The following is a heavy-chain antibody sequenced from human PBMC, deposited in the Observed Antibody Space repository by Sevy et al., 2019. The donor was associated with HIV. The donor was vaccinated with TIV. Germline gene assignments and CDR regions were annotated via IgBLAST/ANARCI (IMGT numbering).Heavy chain of an antibody. CDR3: ARDVDTAMVGGFDY. CDR1: GGSISSGSYY. Sequence: SETLSLTCTVSGGSISSGSYYWSWIRQPAGKGLEWIGRIYTSGSTNYNPSLKSRVTISVDTSKNQFSLKLSSVTAADTAVYYCARDVDTAMVGGFDYWGQGTLVTVSS. D-gene: IGHD5-18*01. V-gene: IGHV4-61*02. J-gene: IGHJ4*02. CDR2: IYTSGST.